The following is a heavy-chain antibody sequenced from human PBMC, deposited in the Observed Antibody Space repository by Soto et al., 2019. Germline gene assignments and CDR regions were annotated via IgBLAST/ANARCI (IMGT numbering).Heavy chain of an antibody. CDR1: GFTVSSNY. D-gene: IGHD7-27*01. V-gene: IGHV3-53*01. CDR2: IYSGGST. J-gene: IGHJ4*02. CDR3: ARDNNWGRNY. Sequence: GGSLRLPCAASGFTVSSNYMSWVRQAPGKGLEWVTVIYSGGSTYYADSVKGRFTISRDNTKNTLYLQMNSLRAEDTAVYYGARDNNWGRNYWGQGTLVTVSS.